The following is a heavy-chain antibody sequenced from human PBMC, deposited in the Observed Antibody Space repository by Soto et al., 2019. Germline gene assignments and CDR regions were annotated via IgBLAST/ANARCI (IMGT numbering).Heavy chain of an antibody. V-gene: IGHV4-59*08. D-gene: IGHD2-21*01. J-gene: IGHJ3*02. Sequence: PSETLSLTCTVSGGSISSYYWSWIRQPPGKGLEWIGYIYYSGSTNYNPSLKSRVTISVDTSKNQFSLKLSSVTAADTAVYYCARFCGGDCVVDAFDIWGQGTMVTVSS. CDR1: GGSISSYY. CDR3: ARFCGGDCVVDAFDI. CDR2: IYYSGST.